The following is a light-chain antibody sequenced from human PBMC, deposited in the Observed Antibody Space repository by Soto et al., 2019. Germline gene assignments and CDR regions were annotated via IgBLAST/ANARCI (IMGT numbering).Light chain of an antibody. CDR3: CSYAGSSLWM. CDR1: GSDIGNYNL. J-gene: IGLJ3*02. Sequence: QSVLTQPVAVSGSLGQSITISCSGSGSDIGNYNLVSWYQQQPGKVPRLIIYEVNKGPSGVSNRFSGSKSGNTASLTISDLQPDDECLYYCCSYAGSSLWMFGGGTKLTVL. V-gene: IGLV2-23*02. CDR2: EVN.